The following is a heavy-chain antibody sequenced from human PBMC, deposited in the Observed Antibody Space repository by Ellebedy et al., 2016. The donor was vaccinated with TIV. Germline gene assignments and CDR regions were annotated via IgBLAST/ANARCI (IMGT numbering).Heavy chain of an antibody. CDR3: VKDYPRPRDYSVSGSPLDF. D-gene: IGHD3-10*01. V-gene: IGHV3-23*01. Sequence: GESLKISCAASGFIFSNYAMSWVRQAPGKGPEWVSGIIEDGSDTHYAESVKGRFTISRDNSNNMLYLQINSLRAEDTALYYCVKDYPRPRDYSVSGSPLDFWGQGTLFTVSS. CDR2: IIEDGSDT. J-gene: IGHJ4*02. CDR1: GFIFSNYA.